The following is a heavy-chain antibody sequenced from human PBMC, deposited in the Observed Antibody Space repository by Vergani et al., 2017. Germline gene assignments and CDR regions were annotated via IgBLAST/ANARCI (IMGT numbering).Heavy chain of an antibody. Sequence: QVQLQQWGGGLLKPSETLSLTCVVNGRSFTSYHWTWIRQSPGEGLEWVGDIDHTGRPDYNPSLKRRLTMSVDKSRNKFSLTLNSVTATYTAIYFCARVNTETNGHLYYYYYMDVWGQGTAVTVS. CDR2: IDHTGRP. CDR3: ARVNTETNGHLYYYYYMDV. V-gene: IGHV4-34*01. J-gene: IGHJ6*03. CDR1: GRSFTSYH. D-gene: IGHD4-11*01.